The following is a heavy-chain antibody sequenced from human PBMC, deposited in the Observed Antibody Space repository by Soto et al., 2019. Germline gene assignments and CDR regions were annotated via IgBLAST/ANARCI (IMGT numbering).Heavy chain of an antibody. CDR2: IYYSGST. V-gene: IGHV4-31*03. CDR1: GGSISSGGYY. J-gene: IGHJ4*02. D-gene: IGHD2-21*02. CDR3: ASRRYCGGDCYSFDY. Sequence: QVQLQESGPGLVKPSQTLSLTCTVSGGSISSGGYYWSWIRQHPGKGLEWIGYIYYSGSTYYNPSLKSRVSISVDTSKNQFSLKLSSVTAADTAVYYCASRRYCGGDCYSFDYWRQGPLVTVSS.